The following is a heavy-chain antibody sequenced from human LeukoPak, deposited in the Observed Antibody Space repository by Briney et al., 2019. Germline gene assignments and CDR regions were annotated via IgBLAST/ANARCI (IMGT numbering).Heavy chain of an antibody. CDR2: INPSGGST. J-gene: IGHJ5*02. Sequence: ASVKVSCKASGYTFTNYYIHWVRQAPGQGLEWMGIINPSGGSTNYAQKLQGRVTMTTDTSTSTAYMELRSLRSDDTAVYYCARAVAGISRNWFDPWGQGTLVTVSS. D-gene: IGHD6-19*01. CDR3: ARAVAGISRNWFDP. V-gene: IGHV1-46*01. CDR1: GYTFTNYY.